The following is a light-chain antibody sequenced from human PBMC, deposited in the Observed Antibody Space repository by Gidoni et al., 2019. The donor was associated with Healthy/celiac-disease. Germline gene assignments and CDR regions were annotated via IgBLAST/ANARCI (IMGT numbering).Light chain of an antibody. Sequence: QSVLTQPLSVSAAPGQKVTISCSGSSSNIGNNYVSWYQQLPGTAPKLLIYDNNKRPSGMPDRFSGSKSGTSAALGITGLQTGDEADYYCGTWDSSLSAVVFGGGTKLTVL. J-gene: IGLJ2*01. CDR2: DNN. CDR1: SSNIGNNY. CDR3: GTWDSSLSAVV. V-gene: IGLV1-51*01.